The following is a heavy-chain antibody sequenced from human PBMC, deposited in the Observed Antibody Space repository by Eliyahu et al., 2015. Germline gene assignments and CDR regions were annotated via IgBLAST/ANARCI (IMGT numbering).Heavy chain of an antibody. J-gene: IGHJ4*02. D-gene: IGHD3-16*01. CDR2: ISXNGVDT. V-gene: IGHV3-23*04. CDR1: VGFYKYD. Sequence: EVLLVESGVGFVQPGGSLTLXFSVSVGFYKYDMSWVRXAPGKGLVWVSGISXNGVDTHXADSVKGRFTXSXDTSXNTLYLHMLSLRVEDTALYYCAFPYSNLRGGRLGFDYWGRGTVVTVSS. CDR3: AFPYSNLRGGRLGFDY.